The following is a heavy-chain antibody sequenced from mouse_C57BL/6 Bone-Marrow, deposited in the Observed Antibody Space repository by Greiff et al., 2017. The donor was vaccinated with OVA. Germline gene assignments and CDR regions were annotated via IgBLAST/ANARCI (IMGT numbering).Heavy chain of an antibody. J-gene: IGHJ4*01. Sequence: VQLQQSGAELARPGASVKLSCKASGYTFTSYGISWVKQRTGQGLEWIGEIYPRSGNTYYNEKFKGKATLTADKSSSTAYMELRSLTSEDSAIYYCANLYDGYYDYAMDYWGQGTSVTVSS. V-gene: IGHV1-81*01. CDR2: IYPRSGNT. CDR3: ANLYDGYYDYAMDY. D-gene: IGHD2-3*01. CDR1: GYTFTSYG.